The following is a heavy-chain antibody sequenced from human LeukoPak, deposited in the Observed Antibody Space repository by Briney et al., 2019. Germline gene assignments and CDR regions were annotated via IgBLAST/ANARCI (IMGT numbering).Heavy chain of an antibody. CDR3: AKDQSSGYYRYYYYYYGMDV. Sequence: GGSLRLSCAASGFTFSSYAMSWVRQAPGKGLKWVSAISGRGGSTYYADSVKGRFTISRDNSKNTLYLQMNSLRAEDTAVYYCAKDQSSGYYRYYYYYYGMDVWGQGTTVTVSS. J-gene: IGHJ6*02. D-gene: IGHD3-22*01. CDR1: GFTFSSYA. V-gene: IGHV3-23*01. CDR2: ISGRGGST.